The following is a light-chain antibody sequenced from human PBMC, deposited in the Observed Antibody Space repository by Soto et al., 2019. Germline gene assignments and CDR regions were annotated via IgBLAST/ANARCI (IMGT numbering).Light chain of an antibody. V-gene: IGLV2-14*01. CDR3: SSYTRSSTI. CDR2: DVS. CDR1: RSDVGGYNY. J-gene: IGLJ1*01. Sequence: QSVLTQPASVSGSPGQSITISCTGTRSDVGGYNYVSWYQQHPGKAPKLMIYDVSNRPSGVSNRFSGSKSGNTASLTISGLQAEDEADYYCSSYTRSSTIFGPGTKVTVL.